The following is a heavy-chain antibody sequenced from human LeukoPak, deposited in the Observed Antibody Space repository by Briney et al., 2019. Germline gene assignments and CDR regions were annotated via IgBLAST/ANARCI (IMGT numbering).Heavy chain of an antibody. Sequence: SETLSLTCTVSGGSISSYYWSWIRQPPGKGLEWIWYIYYSGSTNYNPSLKSRVTISVDTSKNQFSLELSSVTAADTAVYYCASTSPYYFDYWGQGTLVTVSS. CDR1: GGSISSYY. CDR2: IYYSGST. J-gene: IGHJ4*02. CDR3: ASTSPYYFDY. D-gene: IGHD2-2*01. V-gene: IGHV4-59*01.